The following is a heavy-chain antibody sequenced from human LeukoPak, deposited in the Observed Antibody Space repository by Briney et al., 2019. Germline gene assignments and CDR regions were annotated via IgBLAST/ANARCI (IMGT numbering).Heavy chain of an antibody. V-gene: IGHV3-23*01. J-gene: IGHJ4*02. CDR3: AKRSAVSYGYCDY. CDR1: GFPFSSYA. Sequence: PGGSLRLSCAASGFPFSSYAMSWVRQAPGRGLECVSAISGSGDSTNYADSVKGRFTISRDNSKNTLYLQMNSLRAEDTAVYYCAKRSAVSYGYCDYWGQETLVTVSS. D-gene: IGHD1-26*01. CDR2: ISGSGDST.